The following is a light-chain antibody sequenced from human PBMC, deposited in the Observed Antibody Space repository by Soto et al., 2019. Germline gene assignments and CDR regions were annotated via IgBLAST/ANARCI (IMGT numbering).Light chain of an antibody. J-gene: IGKJ1*01. CDR1: QSVSRN. CDR3: QQYNNWHTWT. V-gene: IGKV3-15*01. Sequence: EILMTQSPATLSVSPGERATLSCRASQSVSRNLAWYQQKPGQAPRLLIYGASTRATGIPARFSGSGSGTEFTLTISSLKPQDFAVYYCQQYNNWHTWTFGQGTKVDIK. CDR2: GAS.